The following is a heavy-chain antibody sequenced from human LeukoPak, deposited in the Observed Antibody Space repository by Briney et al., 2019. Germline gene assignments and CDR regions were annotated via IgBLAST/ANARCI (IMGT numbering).Heavy chain of an antibody. V-gene: IGHV3-23*01. CDR2: ISDSGAYT. CDR3: AKGRILWFGEQSDFDY. Sequence: GGSLRLSCAASGFTFTKYGMSWVRQAPGKGLEWISTISDSGAYTYYADFVKGRFTVSRDNSKNMVFLEVNSLRAEDTAAYFCAKGRILWFGEQSDFDYWGQGTLVTVSS. J-gene: IGHJ4*02. CDR1: GFTFTKYG. D-gene: IGHD3-10*01.